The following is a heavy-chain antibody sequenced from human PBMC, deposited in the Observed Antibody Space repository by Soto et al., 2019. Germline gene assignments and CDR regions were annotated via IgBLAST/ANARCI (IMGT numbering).Heavy chain of an antibody. D-gene: IGHD6-6*01. J-gene: IGHJ5*02. Sequence: SETLSLTCTVSGGSISSSSYYWGWIRQPPGKGLEWIGSIYYSGSTYYNPSLKSRVTISVDTSKNQFSLKLSSVTAADTAVYYCARLVGDSRSTWFDPWGQGTLVTVSS. CDR3: ARLVGDSRSTWFDP. V-gene: IGHV4-39*01. CDR2: IYYSGST. CDR1: GGSISSSSYY.